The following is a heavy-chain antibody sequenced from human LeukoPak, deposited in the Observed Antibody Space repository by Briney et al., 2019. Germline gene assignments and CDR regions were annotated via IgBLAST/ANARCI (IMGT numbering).Heavy chain of an antibody. V-gene: IGHV4-59*01. Sequence: KPSETLSLTCTVSGGSFSSYYWSWIRQPPGKGLEWIGYIYYSGSTNYNPSLKSRVTISVDTSKNQFSLKLSSVTAADPAVYYCARDLRDGYKMGSFDHWGRRTQVTVSS. D-gene: IGHD5-24*01. CDR3: ARDLRDGYKMGSFDH. CDR1: GGSFSSYY. J-gene: IGHJ4*02. CDR2: IYYSGST.